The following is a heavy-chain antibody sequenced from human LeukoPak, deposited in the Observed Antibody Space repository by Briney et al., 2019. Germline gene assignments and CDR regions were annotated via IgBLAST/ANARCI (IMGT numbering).Heavy chain of an antibody. D-gene: IGHD2-2*02. CDR2: IWYDGSNK. CDR1: GFTFSSYG. Sequence: GGSLRLSCAASGFTFSSYGMHWVRQAPGKGLEWVAVIWYDGSNKYYADSVKGRFTISKDNSKNTLYLEMNSLRAEDTAVYYCARDALDIVVVPAAIWAPHHDAFDIWGQGTMVTVSS. J-gene: IGHJ3*02. CDR3: ARDALDIVVVPAAIWAPHHDAFDI. V-gene: IGHV3-33*01.